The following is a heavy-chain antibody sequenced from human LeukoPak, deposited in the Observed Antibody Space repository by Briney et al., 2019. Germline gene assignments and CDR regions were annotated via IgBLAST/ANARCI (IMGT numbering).Heavy chain of an antibody. CDR3: ASLPLYYDSSGYYSSSLGY. CDR1: GGSFSGYH. D-gene: IGHD3-22*01. CDR2: INHSGST. V-gene: IGHV4-34*01. J-gene: IGHJ4*02. Sequence: SETLSLTCAVYGGSFSGYHWSWIRQPPGKGLEWIGEINHSGSTNYNPSLKSRVTISVDTSKNQFSLKLSSVTAADTAVYYCASLPLYYDSSGYYSSSLGYWGERTLGTVSS.